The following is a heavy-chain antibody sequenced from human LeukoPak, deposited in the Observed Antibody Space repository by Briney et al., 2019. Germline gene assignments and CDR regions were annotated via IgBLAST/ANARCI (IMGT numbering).Heavy chain of an antibody. CDR2: IYASGNT. J-gene: IGHJ4*02. V-gene: IGHV4-61*01. CDR3: ARHPPVAGTS. CDR1: GGSVSSASYY. D-gene: IGHD6-19*01. Sequence: SETLSLTCTVSGGSVSSASYYWTWIRQPPGKGLEWIGYIYASGNTNYNPSLKSRVTISVDTSKNQFSLKLSSVTAADTAVYYCARHPPVAGTSWGQGTLVTVSS.